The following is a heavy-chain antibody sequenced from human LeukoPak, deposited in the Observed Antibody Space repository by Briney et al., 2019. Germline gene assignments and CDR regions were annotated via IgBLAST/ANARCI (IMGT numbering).Heavy chain of an antibody. V-gene: IGHV3-15*01. CDR1: GFAFSNAW. CDR3: TADYLYGSSGPGDS. Sequence: PGGSLRLSCAASGFAFSNAWMSWVRQAPKKGLEWVARIKSKTGGGTTDYAAPVKGRFTISRDDSKNMLYLQMNSLETEDTAVYYCTADYLYGSSGPGDSWGQGSLVTVSS. J-gene: IGHJ4*02. CDR2: IKSKTGGGTT. D-gene: IGHD3-22*01.